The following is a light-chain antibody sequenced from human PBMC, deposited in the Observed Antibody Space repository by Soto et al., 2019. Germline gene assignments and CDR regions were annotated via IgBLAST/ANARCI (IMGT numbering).Light chain of an antibody. CDR2: DAS. CDR1: QTISSW. J-gene: IGKJ1*01. CDR3: RQYNSYSWT. Sequence: DIHMTHSPSTLSLSVVDRVTITCRASQTISSWLAWYQQKPGKAPKLLIYDASSLESGVPSRFSGSGSGTEFTLTISSLQPDDFATYYCRQYNSYSWTFGQGTKVDIK. V-gene: IGKV1-5*01.